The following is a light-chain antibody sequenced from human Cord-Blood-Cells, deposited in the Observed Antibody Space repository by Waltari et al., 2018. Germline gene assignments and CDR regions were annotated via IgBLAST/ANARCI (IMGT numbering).Light chain of an antibody. Sequence: DIQMNQSPSSLSAAVGYRGTITYRASQGISTYLAWYQQKPGKVPKLLIYAAYTLQSGVPSRFSGSGSETDFSLTICSLQPEDGAPDYCQTYNSAPIPLGQGIRLEIK. CDR3: QTYNSAPIP. J-gene: IGKJ5*01. CDR1: QGISTY. V-gene: IGKV1-27*01. CDR2: AAY.